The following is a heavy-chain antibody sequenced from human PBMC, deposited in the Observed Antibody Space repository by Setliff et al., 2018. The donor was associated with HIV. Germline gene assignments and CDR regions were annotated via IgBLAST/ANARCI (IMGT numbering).Heavy chain of an antibody. Sequence: PSETLSLTCNVSGGSFSNSYYFWGWIRKPPGKGLEWIGSISYSGSTYYNLSLKSRVTMSVDTSKNQFSLKLSSVTAADTAVYYCARHCGYSPGQICYYYLDIWGKGTTVTVSS. V-gene: IGHV4-39*01. CDR2: ISYSGST. CDR3: ARHCGYSPGQICYYYLDI. CDR1: GGSFSNSYYF. J-gene: IGHJ6*03. D-gene: IGHD5-18*01.